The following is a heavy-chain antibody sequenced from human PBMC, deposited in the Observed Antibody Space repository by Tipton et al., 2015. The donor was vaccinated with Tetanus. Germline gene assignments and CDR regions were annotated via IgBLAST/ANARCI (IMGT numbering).Heavy chain of an antibody. V-gene: IGHV3-23*01. CDR3: AKVLEWYYFYYNGLDV. Sequence: SLRLSCAASGFAFSTHAMNWVRQAPGKGLEWVSAISGSGSGTYYADSGKGRFTISRDNSKNMLYLQMNSLRAEDTGVYYCAKVLEWYYFYYNGLDVWGQGP. CDR1: GFAFSTHA. CDR2: ISGSGSGT. J-gene: IGHJ6*02. D-gene: IGHD3-3*01.